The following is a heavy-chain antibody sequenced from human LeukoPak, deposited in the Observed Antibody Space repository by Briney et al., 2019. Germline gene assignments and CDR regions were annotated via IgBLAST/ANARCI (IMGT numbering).Heavy chain of an antibody. Sequence: GGSLRLSCAASGFTFSGYGMHWVRQAPGKGLEWVSFISYDGSNKYYADSVKGRFTISRDNSKNTLYLHVNSLRGEDTAVYYCARGPGRTKPFFDYWGQGTLVTVSS. J-gene: IGHJ4*02. V-gene: IGHV3-30*03. CDR2: ISYDGSNK. CDR1: GFTFSGYG. CDR3: ARGPGRTKPFFDY. D-gene: IGHD1-7*01.